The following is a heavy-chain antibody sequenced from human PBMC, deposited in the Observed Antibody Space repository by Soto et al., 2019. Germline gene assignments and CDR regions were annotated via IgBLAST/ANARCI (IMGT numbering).Heavy chain of an antibody. CDR1: GFTFSNAW. V-gene: IGHV3-15*01. Sequence: GGSLRLSCAASGFTFSNAWMSWVRQAPGKGLEWVGHIKSKTDGGTTDYAAPVKGRFTISRDDSKNTLYLQMNSLKTEDTAVYYCTTDTTTIFGVVYYFDYWGQGTLVTVSS. CDR2: IKSKTDGGTT. D-gene: IGHD3-3*01. J-gene: IGHJ4*02. CDR3: TTDTTTIFGVVYYFDY.